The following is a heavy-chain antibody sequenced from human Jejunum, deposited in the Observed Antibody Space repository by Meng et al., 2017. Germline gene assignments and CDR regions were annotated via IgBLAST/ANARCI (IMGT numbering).Heavy chain of an antibody. D-gene: IGHD3-9*01. CDR1: GVTFSGHR. CDR3: KNDWLGH. Sequence: VRAGGSGGGSVQPAGTLALACAASGVTFSGHRLHWHRRAPGQGLVWVFRATPEGNISTYTVSAKGRFIMFRDNAKSPVYLQVNSVRAEDTAVYYCKNDWLGHWGQGTLVTVSS. J-gene: IGHJ1*01. CDR2: ATPEGNIS. V-gene: IGHV3-74*01.